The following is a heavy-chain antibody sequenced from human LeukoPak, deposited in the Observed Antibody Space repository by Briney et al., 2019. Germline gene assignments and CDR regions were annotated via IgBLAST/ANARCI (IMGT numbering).Heavy chain of an antibody. CDR1: GCSISMYY. CDR3: ARIPEFDMVRGVIVTDY. J-gene: IGHJ4*02. Sequence: ASETLSLTCTVSGCSISMYYGSWIRQPAGKGLEWIVLIYTSGSTNYNPSLKTRVTMSVDTSKNQCSLKLSSVTAADTAVYYCARIPEFDMVRGVIVTDYWGQGTLVTVSS. D-gene: IGHD3-10*01. CDR2: IYTSGST. V-gene: IGHV4-4*07.